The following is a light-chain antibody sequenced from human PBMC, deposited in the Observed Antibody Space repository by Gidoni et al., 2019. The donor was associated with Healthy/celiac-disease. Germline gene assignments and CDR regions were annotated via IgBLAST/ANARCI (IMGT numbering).Light chain of an antibody. CDR1: QWGDKY. Sequence: SYELTQPPSVSVPPGQTPSITCYGDQWGDKYACWYQQKPGQSPVLVFYQDSKRPSWIPGRFSGSNSGNTATLTISGTQAMDEADYYCQAWDSSTVVFGGGTKLTVL. CDR3: QAWDSSTVV. J-gene: IGLJ2*01. V-gene: IGLV3-1*01. CDR2: QDS.